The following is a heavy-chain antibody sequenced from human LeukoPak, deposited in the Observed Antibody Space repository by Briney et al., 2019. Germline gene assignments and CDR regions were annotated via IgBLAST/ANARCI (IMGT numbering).Heavy chain of an antibody. CDR3: ARGGREGFDY. Sequence: GGSLRLSCAASRFTVSSNYMTWVRQAPGKGLEWVSVIYSGGGTYHADSVKGRFTMSRDNSKNTLYLQMNSLRAEDTAVYYCARGGREGFDYWGQGTLVTVSS. D-gene: IGHD3-16*01. V-gene: IGHV3-66*01. CDR2: IYSGGGT. CDR1: RFTVSSNY. J-gene: IGHJ4*02.